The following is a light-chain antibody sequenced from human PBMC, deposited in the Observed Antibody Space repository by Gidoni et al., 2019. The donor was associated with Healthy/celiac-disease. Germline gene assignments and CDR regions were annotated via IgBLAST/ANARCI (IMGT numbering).Light chain of an antibody. J-gene: IGKJ2*01. V-gene: IGKV3-20*01. CDR3: QQYGSSLYT. CDR1: TSVSSSY. CDR2: GAS. Sequence: EYVLTQSPGTLSFSPGERATLSCRASTSVSSSYLAWYQHKPGQAPRLLIYGASSMATGIPDRFSGSGSGTDFTLTISRLEPEDFAVYYCQQYGSSLYTFGQGTKLEIK.